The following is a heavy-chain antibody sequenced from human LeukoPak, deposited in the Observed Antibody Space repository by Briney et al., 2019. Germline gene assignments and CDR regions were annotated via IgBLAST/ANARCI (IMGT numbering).Heavy chain of an antibody. V-gene: IGHV3-7*01. CDR1: GFSFSAYW. CDR2: INPAGSET. D-gene: IGHD2-15*01. Sequence: TGGSLRLSCAASGFSFSAYWMTWVRQAPGTGLEWAANINPAGSETYYVDPVKGRFSISRDNAKNLVYLQMNSLRAEDTAVYHCARFGYVAAVDVWGQGTPVTVSS. CDR3: ARFGYVAAVDV. J-gene: IGHJ4*02.